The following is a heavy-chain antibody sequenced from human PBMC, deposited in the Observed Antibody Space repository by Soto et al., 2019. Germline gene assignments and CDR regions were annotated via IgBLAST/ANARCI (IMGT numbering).Heavy chain of an antibody. CDR2: IYNSGST. D-gene: IGHD4-17*01. V-gene: IGHV4-61*01. Sequence: QVQLQESGPGLVKPSETLSLTCTVSGGSVNSGSFYWSWIRQPPGKGLEWIGYIYNSGSTNYNPSLKRRVTMSVDTSKNQFSLRLSSVTAADTAVYYCARDLDYADSLGWYFDLWGRGTLVTVSS. J-gene: IGHJ2*01. CDR3: ARDLDYADSLGWYFDL. CDR1: GGSVNSGSFY.